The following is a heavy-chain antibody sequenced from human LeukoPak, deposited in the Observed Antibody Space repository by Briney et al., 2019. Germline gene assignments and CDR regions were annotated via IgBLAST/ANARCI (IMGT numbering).Heavy chain of an antibody. CDR2: IKSKTDGGTT. V-gene: IGHV3-15*01. J-gene: IGHJ4*02. D-gene: IGHD6-19*01. CDR3: TTDPGQWLVY. CDR1: GFTFSTYW. Sequence: GWSLRLSCAASGFTFSTYWMSWVRQAPGKGLEWVGRIKSKTDGGTTDYAAPVKGRFTISRDDSKNTLYLQMNSLKTEDTAVYYCTTDPGQWLVYWGQGTLGTVSS.